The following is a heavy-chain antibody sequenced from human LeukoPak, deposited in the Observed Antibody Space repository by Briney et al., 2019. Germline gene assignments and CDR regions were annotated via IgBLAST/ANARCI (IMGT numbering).Heavy chain of an antibody. J-gene: IGHJ4*02. CDR2: IYYSGST. D-gene: IGHD3-16*01. CDR1: GGSISSHY. Sequence: SETLSLTCTVSGGSISSHYWSWIRQPPGKGLEWIGYIYYSGSTNYNPSLKSRVTISVDTSKNQFSLKLSSVTAADTAVYYCASGGANDYWGQGTLVTVSS. V-gene: IGHV4-59*11. CDR3: ASGGANDY.